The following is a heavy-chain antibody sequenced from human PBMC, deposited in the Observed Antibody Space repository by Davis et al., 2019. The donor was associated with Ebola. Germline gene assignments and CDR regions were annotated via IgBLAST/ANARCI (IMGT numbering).Heavy chain of an antibody. CDR3: TREGYSSGWYGTGHQYFDY. Sequence: GESLKISCTTSGFNFAEFALSWVRQAPGQGLEWVGFIRSTPYGGTTEYAESVKDRFSISRDDSSSIAYLQMNSLKTEDTAVYYCTREGYSSGWYGTGHQYFDYWGRGTLVTVSS. CDR2: IRSTPYGGTT. J-gene: IGHJ4*02. V-gene: IGHV3-49*04. D-gene: IGHD6-19*01. CDR1: GFNFAEFA.